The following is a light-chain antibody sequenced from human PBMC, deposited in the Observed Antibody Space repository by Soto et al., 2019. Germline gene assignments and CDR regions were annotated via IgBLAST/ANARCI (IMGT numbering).Light chain of an antibody. CDR2: DVS. CDR1: SSDVGGYNY. J-gene: IGLJ1*01. CDR3: SSYTSSSTPYV. Sequence: QSVLTQPASVSGSPGQSITISCTGTSSDVGGYNYVSWYQQQPGKAPKLMIYDVSNRPSGVSNRFSGSKSGNTASLTISGLQAEDEADYYCSSYTSSSTPYVFGTGTKLTVL. V-gene: IGLV2-14*01.